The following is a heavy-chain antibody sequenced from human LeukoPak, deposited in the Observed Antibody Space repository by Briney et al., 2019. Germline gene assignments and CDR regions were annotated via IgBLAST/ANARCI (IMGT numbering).Heavy chain of an antibody. V-gene: IGHV3-53*01. Sequence: PGGSLRLSCAASGFTVSSNYMSWVRQAPGKGLEWVSVIYSGGSTYYADSVKGRFTISRDNSKNTLYLQMNSLRAEDTAVYYCARVGVSSSYYYDSSGYYYDPYYFDYWGQGTLVTVSS. D-gene: IGHD3-22*01. J-gene: IGHJ4*02. CDR1: GFTVSSNY. CDR2: IYSGGST. CDR3: ARVGVSSSYYYDSSGYYYDPYYFDY.